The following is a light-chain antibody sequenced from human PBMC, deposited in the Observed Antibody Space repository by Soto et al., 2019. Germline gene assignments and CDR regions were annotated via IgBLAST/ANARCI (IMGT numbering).Light chain of an antibody. Sequence: SVLTQPASVSGSPGQSITISCTGTSGDVGGYDFVSWYQQHPGRAPKLLIWDVSNRPSGVSYRFSASKSGNTASLTISGLQTDDEADYYCSSYTSSRSLVFGTGTKLTVL. V-gene: IGLV2-14*01. CDR1: SGDVGGYDF. CDR2: DVS. J-gene: IGLJ1*01. CDR3: SSYTSSRSLV.